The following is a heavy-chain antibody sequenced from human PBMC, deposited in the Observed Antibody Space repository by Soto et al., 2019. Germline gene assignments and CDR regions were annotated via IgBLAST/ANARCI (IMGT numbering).Heavy chain of an antibody. J-gene: IGHJ3*02. CDR1: GYTFTSYG. V-gene: IGHV1-18*01. D-gene: IGHD5-12*01. Sequence: ASVKVSCKASGYTFTSYGISWVRQAPGQGLEWMGWISAYNCNTNYAQKLQGRVTMTTDTSTSTAYMELRSLRSDDTAVYYCARDGRRWLQLVAFDIWGQGTMVTVSS. CDR3: ARDGRRWLQLVAFDI. CDR2: ISAYNCNT.